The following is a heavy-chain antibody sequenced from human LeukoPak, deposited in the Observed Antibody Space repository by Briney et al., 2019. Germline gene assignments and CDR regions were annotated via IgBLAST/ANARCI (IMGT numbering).Heavy chain of an antibody. CDR1: GGSISSYY. J-gene: IGHJ4*02. CDR3: ARREDSSGYQKIFDY. CDR2: LHTSGST. Sequence: SETLSLTCTVSGGSISSYYWSWIRQPAGEGLEWIGRLHTSGSTHYNPSLKSRVTMSVDTSKNQFYLKLSSLTAADTAVYYCARREDSSGYQKIFDYWGPGTLVTVSS. V-gene: IGHV4-4*07. D-gene: IGHD3-22*01.